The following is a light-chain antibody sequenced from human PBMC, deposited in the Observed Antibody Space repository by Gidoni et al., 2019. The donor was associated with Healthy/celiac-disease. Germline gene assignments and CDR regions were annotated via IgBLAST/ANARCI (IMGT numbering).Light chain of an antibody. CDR1: QDISNY. V-gene: IGKV1-33*01. Sequence: DIQMTHSPSSLSASVGDRVTITFQARQDISNYLNWYQQKPGQAPKLLIYDASNLETGVPSRFSGRGSGTDFTFPLRRLQPEDIATYYCQQYDNLPLTFGGGTKVEIK. CDR3: QQYDNLPLT. CDR2: DAS. J-gene: IGKJ4*01.